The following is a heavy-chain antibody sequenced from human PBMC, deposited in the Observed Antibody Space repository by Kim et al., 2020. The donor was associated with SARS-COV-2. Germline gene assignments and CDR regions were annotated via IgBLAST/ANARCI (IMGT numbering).Heavy chain of an antibody. V-gene: IGHV5-51*01. CDR1: GYSFTSYW. CDR2: IYPGDSDT. CDR3: ARSQRITIFGVVIIGAFDI. Sequence: GESLKISCKGSGYSFTSYWIGWVRQMPGKGLEWMGIIYPGDSDTRYSPSFQGQVTISADKSISTAYLQWSSLKASDPAMYYCARSQRITIFGVVIIGAFDIWGQGTMVTVSS. J-gene: IGHJ3*02. D-gene: IGHD3-3*01.